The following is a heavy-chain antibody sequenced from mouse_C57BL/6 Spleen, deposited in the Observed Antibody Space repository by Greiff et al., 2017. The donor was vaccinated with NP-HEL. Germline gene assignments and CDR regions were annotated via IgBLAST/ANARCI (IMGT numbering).Heavy chain of an antibody. Sequence: VQLQQSGAELVKPGASVKLSCTASGFNIKDYYMHWVKQRTEQGLEWIGRIDPEDGDTEYAPKFQGKATMTADTSSNTAYLQLSSLTSEDTAVYYCTRGITTVVADIDYWGQGTSVTVSS. V-gene: IGHV14-1*01. J-gene: IGHJ4*01. CDR2: IDPEDGDT. D-gene: IGHD1-1*01. CDR1: GFNIKDYY. CDR3: TRGITTVVADIDY.